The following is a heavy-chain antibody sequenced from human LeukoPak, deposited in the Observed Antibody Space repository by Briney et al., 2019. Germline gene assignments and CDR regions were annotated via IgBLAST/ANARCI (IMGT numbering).Heavy chain of an antibody. CDR1: GFTFSNAW. V-gene: IGHV3-15*01. CDR2: IKSQTYGGTT. CDR3: TTDRGLYDSSGYYYFATDI. D-gene: IGHD3-22*01. Sequence: GSLRLSCAASGFTFSNAWMTWVRQAPGKGLEWVGRIKSQTYGGTTDYAASVKGRFTISRDDSKNTLYLQMNSLKTEDTAVYYCTTDRGLYDSSGYYYFATDIWGQGTMVTVSS. J-gene: IGHJ3*02.